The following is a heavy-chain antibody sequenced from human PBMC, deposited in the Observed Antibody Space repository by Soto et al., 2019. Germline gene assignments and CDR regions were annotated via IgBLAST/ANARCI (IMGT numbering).Heavy chain of an antibody. D-gene: IGHD6-19*01. Sequence: ASVKVSCKASGYTFTSYGISWVRQAPGQGLEWMGWISAYNGNTNYAQKFQGRVTMTTDTSTTTAYMDLRSLRSDDTAVYYCARAYSSGYYLYYSGMDVLGLGTTLTISS. CDR3: ARAYSSGYYLYYSGMDV. CDR2: ISAYNGNT. J-gene: IGHJ6*02. V-gene: IGHV1-18*01. CDR1: GYTFTSYG.